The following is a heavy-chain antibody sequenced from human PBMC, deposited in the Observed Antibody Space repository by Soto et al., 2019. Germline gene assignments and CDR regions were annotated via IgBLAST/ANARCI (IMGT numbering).Heavy chain of an antibody. D-gene: IGHD3-22*01. CDR3: ARDRDSSGSLSGH. V-gene: IGHV1-18*01. J-gene: IGHJ4*02. CDR2: IRTYNSKA. CDR1: GCTFTSYG. Sequence: AAVKVSCKASGCTFTSYGLSWGRQAPGQGREGMEWIRTYNSKASYAQNIQGNDTMTTNTSNSTAYMELRSLRSDDTAVYYIARDRDSSGSLSGHWGQGTLVTVSS.